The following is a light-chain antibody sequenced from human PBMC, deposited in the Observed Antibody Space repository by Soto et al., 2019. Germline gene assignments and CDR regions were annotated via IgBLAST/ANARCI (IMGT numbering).Light chain of an antibody. CDR3: HQRQSWPRT. CDR1: QALNTR. J-gene: IGKJ1*01. CDR2: LTS. Sequence: EIVLTQPPATLSAFPGDRVTLSCRASQALNTRLAWYQHKPGQAPRLLIYLTSNRAAGVPSRFSAWGSETDFTLTISDVQPEDFAVYYCHQRQSWPRTFGQGTKVDI. V-gene: IGKV3-11*01.